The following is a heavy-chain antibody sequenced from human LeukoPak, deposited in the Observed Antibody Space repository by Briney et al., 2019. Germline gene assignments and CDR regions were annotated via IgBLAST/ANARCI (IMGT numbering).Heavy chain of an antibody. D-gene: IGHD3-10*01. CDR1: GFTFSSYA. CDR2: ISYDGSNK. CDR3: ARWGGSGSSIDY. V-gene: IGHV3-30-3*01. Sequence: GGSLRLSCAASGFTFSSYAMHWVRQAPGKGLEWVAVISYDGSNKYYADSVKGRFTISRDNSKNTLYLQMNSLRAEDTAVYYCARWGGSGSSIDYWGQGPLVTVSS. J-gene: IGHJ4*02.